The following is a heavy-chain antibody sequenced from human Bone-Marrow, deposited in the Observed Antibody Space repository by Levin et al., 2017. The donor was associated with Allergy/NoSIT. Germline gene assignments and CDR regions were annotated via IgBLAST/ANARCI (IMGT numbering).Heavy chain of an antibody. CDR1: GGTFSSYA. V-gene: IGHV1-69*06. J-gene: IGHJ6*02. D-gene: IGHD2-21*01. Sequence: GASVKVSCKASGGTFSSYAISWVRQAPGQGLEWMGGIIPIFGTANYAQKFQGRVTITADKSTSTAYMELSSLRSEDTAVYYCARDVGAHIVVVPLDYYGMDGWGQGTTVTVSS. CDR2: IIPIFGTA. CDR3: ARDVGAHIVVVPLDYYGMDG.